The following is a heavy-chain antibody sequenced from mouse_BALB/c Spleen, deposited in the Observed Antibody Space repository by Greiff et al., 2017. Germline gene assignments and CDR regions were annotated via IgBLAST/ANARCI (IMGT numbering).Heavy chain of an antibody. Sequence: EVQVVESGGDLVKPGGSLKLSCAASGFSFSSYGMSWVRQTPDKRLEWVATISSGGSYTYYPDSVKGRFTISRDNAKNTLYLQMSSLKAEDTAMYYCARQEREGNAFAYWGQGTLVTVSA. J-gene: IGHJ3*01. CDR3: ARQEREGNAFAY. CDR1: GFSFSSYG. D-gene: IGHD2-1*01. CDR2: ISSGGSYT. V-gene: IGHV5-6*01.